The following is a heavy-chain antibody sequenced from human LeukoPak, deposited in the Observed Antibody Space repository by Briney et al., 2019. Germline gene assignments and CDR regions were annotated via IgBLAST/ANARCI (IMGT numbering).Heavy chain of an antibody. V-gene: IGHV3-30-3*01. CDR3: ARDGGVGGYSGYQADYYYYGMDV. CDR2: ISYDGSNK. Sequence: GGSLRLSCAASGFTFSSYAMHWVRQAPGKGLEWVAVISYDGSNKYYADSVKGRFTISRDNSKNTLYLQMNSLRAEDTAVYYCARDGGVGGYSGYQADYYYYGMDVWGQGTTVTVSS. D-gene: IGHD5-12*01. CDR1: GFTFSSYA. J-gene: IGHJ6*02.